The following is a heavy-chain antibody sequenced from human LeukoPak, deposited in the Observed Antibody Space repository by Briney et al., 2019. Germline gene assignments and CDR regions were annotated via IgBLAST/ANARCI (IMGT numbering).Heavy chain of an antibody. J-gene: IGHJ5*02. CDR2: IYYSGTT. V-gene: IGHV4-59*01. CDR1: GGSISSYY. CDR3: ARGRYGTVTRGWFDP. D-gene: IGHD1-1*01. Sequence: SETLSLTCTVSGGSISSYYWSWIRQPPGKGLEWIGYIYYSGTTNYNPSLKSRVTISVDTSKKEISLKLSSVTAADTAVYYCARGRYGTVTRGWFDPWGQGTLVTVSS.